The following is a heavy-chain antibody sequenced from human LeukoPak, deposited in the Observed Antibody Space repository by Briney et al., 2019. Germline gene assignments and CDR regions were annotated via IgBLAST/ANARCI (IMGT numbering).Heavy chain of an antibody. D-gene: IGHD6-13*01. CDR3: ARDKGDFGSSWAVDY. J-gene: IGHJ4*02. V-gene: IGHV3-7*03. CDR2: IKQDGSEK. Sequence: GGSLRLSCAASGFTFSSYWMSWVRQAPGKGLEWVANIKQDGSEKYYVDSVKGRFTISRDNAKNSLYLQMNSLRAEDTAVYYCARDKGDFGSSWAVDYWGQGTLVTVSS. CDR1: GFTFSSYW.